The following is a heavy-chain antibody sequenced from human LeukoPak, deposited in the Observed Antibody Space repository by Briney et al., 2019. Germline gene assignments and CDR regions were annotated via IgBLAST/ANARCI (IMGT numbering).Heavy chain of an antibody. Sequence: SETLSLTCTVSRGSISSYYWSWIRQPPGQGLEWIGYIYYSGSTDYNPSLKSRVNISVDTSKNQFSLKLSSVTAADTAVYFCARVRVSSGSHPWYFDYWGQGTLVTGSS. V-gene: IGHV4-59*01. D-gene: IGHD3-22*01. CDR1: RGSISSYY. J-gene: IGHJ4*02. CDR2: IYYSGST. CDR3: ARVRVSSGSHPWYFDY.